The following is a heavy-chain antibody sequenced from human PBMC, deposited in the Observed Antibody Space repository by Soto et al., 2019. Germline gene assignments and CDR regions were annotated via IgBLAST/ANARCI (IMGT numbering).Heavy chain of an antibody. V-gene: IGHV3-21*01. Sequence: GGSLRLSCAASGFTFSSYSMNWVRQAPGKGLEWVSSISSSSSYIYYADSVKGRFTISRENAKNSLYLQMNSLRAEDTAVYYCARDYGVTGTIDYWGQGTLVTVYS. CDR3: ARDYGVTGTIDY. J-gene: IGHJ4*02. CDR1: GFTFSSYS. CDR2: ISSSSSYI. D-gene: IGHD1-7*01.